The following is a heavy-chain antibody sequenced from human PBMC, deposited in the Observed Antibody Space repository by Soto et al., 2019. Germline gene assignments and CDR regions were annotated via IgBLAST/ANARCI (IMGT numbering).Heavy chain of an antibody. V-gene: IGHV4-59*02. Sequence: QVQMQESGPGLVKPSETLSLTCTVSGDSVTSNYWSWIRQPPGKGLEWIGYIYYNGNTNYNPSLKSRVINSLDPSKNRFSLELSSVTAADTAVYYCARVRGRYYDSGSYIWFETWGQGTLVIVSS. CDR3: ARVRGRYYDSGSYIWFET. J-gene: IGHJ5*02. CDR1: GDSVTSNY. CDR2: IYYNGNT. D-gene: IGHD3-10*01.